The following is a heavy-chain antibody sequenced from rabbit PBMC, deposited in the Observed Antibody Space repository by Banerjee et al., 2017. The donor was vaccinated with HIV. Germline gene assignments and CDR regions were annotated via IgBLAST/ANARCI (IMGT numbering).Heavy chain of an antibody. J-gene: IGHJ4*01. D-gene: IGHD4-2*01. CDR1: GLDFSSNA. CDR3: ARDYGGSGDEFNL. CDR2: IDTGSGSI. V-gene: IGHV1S45*01. Sequence: QEQLVESGGGLVQPGGSLTLTCKASGLDFSSNAMCWVRQAPGKGLEWIACIDTGSGSIYYASWAKGRFTISKTSSTAVTLQMTSLTAADTATYFCARDYGGSGDEFNLWGPGTLVTVS.